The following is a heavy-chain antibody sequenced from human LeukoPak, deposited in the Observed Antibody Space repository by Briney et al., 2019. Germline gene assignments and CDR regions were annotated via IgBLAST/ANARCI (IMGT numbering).Heavy chain of an antibody. CDR1: GVSIRSYY. V-gene: IGHV4-59*01. CDR3: AREAGGLDAFDI. D-gene: IGHD6-25*01. J-gene: IGHJ3*02. CDR2: IHYSGNT. Sequence: PSGTLSLTFTVPGVSIRSYYWSWIRQPPGKGLEGIGYIHYSGNTNFNPSLKSRVTISVDTSKKQFSLKLRSVTAADTAVYFCAREAGGLDAFDIWGQGTMLTVSS.